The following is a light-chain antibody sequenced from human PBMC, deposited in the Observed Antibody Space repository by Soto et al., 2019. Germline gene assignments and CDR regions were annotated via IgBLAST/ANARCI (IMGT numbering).Light chain of an antibody. CDR3: QSSDGRLTTFV. CDR1: SSNIGTGYD. J-gene: IGLJ1*01. V-gene: IGLV1-40*01. CDR2: GNN. Sequence: QSVLTQPPSVSVAPGQRVTISCTRSSSNIGTGYDVHWYQQLPGGAPRLLIYGNNNRPSGVPDRFSGSKSGTSASLAITGLQAEDEAVYFCQSSDGRLTTFVFGSGTKVTVL.